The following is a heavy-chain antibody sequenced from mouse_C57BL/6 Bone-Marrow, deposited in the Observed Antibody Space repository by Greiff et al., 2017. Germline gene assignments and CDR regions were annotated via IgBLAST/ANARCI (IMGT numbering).Heavy chain of an antibody. Sequence: QVQLQQPGAELVKPGASVKLSCKASGYTFTSYWMHWVKQRPGQGLEWIGMIHPNSGSTNYNEKFKSKATLTVDKSSSTAYMQLSSLTSEDSAVYYCARSYYGNYLYCAMDYWGQGTSVTVSS. D-gene: IGHD2-10*01. CDR3: ARSYYGNYLYCAMDY. J-gene: IGHJ4*01. V-gene: IGHV1-64*01. CDR1: GYTFTSYW. CDR2: IHPNSGST.